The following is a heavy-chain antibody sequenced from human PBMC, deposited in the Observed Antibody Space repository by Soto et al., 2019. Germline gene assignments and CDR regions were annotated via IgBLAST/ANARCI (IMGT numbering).Heavy chain of an antibody. J-gene: IGHJ6*02. CDR1: GFTFSSYA. Sequence: EVQLLESGGGLVQTGGSLRLSCAASGFTFSSYAMSWVRQAPGKGLEWVSAISGSGGSTYYADSVKGRFTISRDNSKNTLYLQMNSLRAEDTAVYYCAKDHEQQPVAYGMDVWGQGTTVTVSS. D-gene: IGHD6-13*01. CDR3: AKDHEQQPVAYGMDV. CDR2: ISGSGGST. V-gene: IGHV3-23*01.